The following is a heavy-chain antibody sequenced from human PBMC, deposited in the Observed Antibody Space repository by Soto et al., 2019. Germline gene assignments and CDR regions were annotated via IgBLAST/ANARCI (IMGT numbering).Heavy chain of an antibody. J-gene: IGHJ4*02. CDR1: GYTFTSYY. D-gene: IGHD3-22*01. Sequence: QVQLVQSGAEVKKPGASVKVSCKASGYTFTSYYMHWVRQAPGQGLEWMGIINPSGGSTSYAQKFQGRVNMTRDTSTSTVYMELSSLRSEDTAVYYCASVKAPHTMIVVSWGQGTLVTVSS. CDR2: INPSGGST. CDR3: ASVKAPHTMIVVS. V-gene: IGHV1-46*01.